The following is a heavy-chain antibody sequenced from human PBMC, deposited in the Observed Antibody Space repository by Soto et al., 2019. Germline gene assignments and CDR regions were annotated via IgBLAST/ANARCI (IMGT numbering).Heavy chain of an antibody. CDR3: ARDFPDYDFWSGYFTPYYMDV. CDR1: GFTFSSYA. V-gene: IGHV3-64*01. CDR2: ISSNGGST. Sequence: GGSLRLSCAASGFTFSSYAMHWVRQAPGKGLEYVSAISSNGGSTYYANSVKGRFTISRDNSKNTLYLQMGSLRAEDMAVYYCARDFPDYDFWSGYFTPYYMDVWGKGTTVTVSS. J-gene: IGHJ6*03. D-gene: IGHD3-3*01.